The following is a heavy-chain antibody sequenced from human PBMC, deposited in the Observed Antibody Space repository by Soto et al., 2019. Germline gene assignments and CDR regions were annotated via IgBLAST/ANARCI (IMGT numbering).Heavy chain of an antibody. J-gene: IGHJ3*02. CDR1: GGTFSSYT. V-gene: IGHV1-69*02. CDR2: IIPILGIA. D-gene: IGHD4-17*01. Sequence: SVKVSCKASGGTFSSYTISWVRQAPGQGLEWMGRIIPILGIANYAQKFQGRVTITADKSTSTAYMELSSLRSEDTAVYYCARGLRPPSAGDDALDIWGQGTMVTVSS. CDR3: ARGLRPPSAGDDALDI.